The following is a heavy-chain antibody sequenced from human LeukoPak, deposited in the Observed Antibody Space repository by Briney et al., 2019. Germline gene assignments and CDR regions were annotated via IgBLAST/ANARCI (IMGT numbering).Heavy chain of an antibody. V-gene: IGHV4-61*01. Sequence: SETLSLTCTVSGGSVSSGSYYWGWIRQPPGKGLEWIGYIYYSGSTNYNPSLKSRVTISVDTSKNQFSLKLSSLTAADTAVYYCARAALLWFGESDYWGQGTLVTVSS. CDR1: GGSVSSGSYY. D-gene: IGHD3-10*01. J-gene: IGHJ4*02. CDR3: ARAALLWFGESDY. CDR2: IYYSGST.